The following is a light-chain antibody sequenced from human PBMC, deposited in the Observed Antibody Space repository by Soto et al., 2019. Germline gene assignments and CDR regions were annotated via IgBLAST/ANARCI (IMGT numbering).Light chain of an antibody. CDR1: TSDVGSYNY. CDR2: DVS. J-gene: IGLJ1*01. CDR3: SSYTSSSTYV. V-gene: IGLV2-14*01. Sequence: QSVLTQPSSVSGSPGLSIAIACTGTTSDVGSYNYVSWYQQHPGKAPKVIIYDVSNRPSGVSDRFSGSKSGNTASLTISGLQAEDEADYYCSSYTSSSTYVFGGGTKVTVL.